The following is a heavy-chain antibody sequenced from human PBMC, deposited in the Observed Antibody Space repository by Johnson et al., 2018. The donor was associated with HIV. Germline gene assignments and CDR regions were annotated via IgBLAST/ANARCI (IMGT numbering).Heavy chain of an antibody. D-gene: IGHD3-16*02. Sequence: QVQLVESGGGVVQPGGSLRLSCAASGFTFSSYGMHWVRQAPGKGLEWVAFIQYDGSNEYYADSVKGRFTISRDNSRNTLYLQMNSLKAEDTAVYYCTTDQAGDYVWGSYRYAFDMWGQGTMVTVSS. CDR2: IQYDGSNE. CDR3: TTDQAGDYVWGSYRYAFDM. J-gene: IGHJ3*02. CDR1: GFTFSSYG. V-gene: IGHV3-30*02.